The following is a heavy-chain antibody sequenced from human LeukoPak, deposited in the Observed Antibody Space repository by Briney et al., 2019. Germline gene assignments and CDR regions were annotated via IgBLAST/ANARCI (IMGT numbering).Heavy chain of an antibody. CDR3: SKDIRNHNYYYDSSGYYDY. Sequence: GGSLRLSCAASGFTFSSYSMNWVRQAPGKGLEWVSSISSSSSYIYYADSVKGRFTISRDNSKNTLYLQMNTLRAEDTAVYYCSKDIRNHNYYYDSSGYYDYWGQGTLVTVSS. CDR2: ISSSSSYI. D-gene: IGHD3-22*01. V-gene: IGHV3-21*04. J-gene: IGHJ4*02. CDR1: GFTFSSYS.